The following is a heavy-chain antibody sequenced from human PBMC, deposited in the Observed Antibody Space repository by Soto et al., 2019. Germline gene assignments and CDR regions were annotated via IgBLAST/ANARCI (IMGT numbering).Heavy chain of an antibody. J-gene: IGHJ4*02. CDR2: ISSSSSYI. D-gene: IGHD6-19*01. CDR3: AGQWLAIDY. CDR1: GFTFSSFT. Sequence: DVQLVESGGGLVKPGGSLRLSCAASGFTFSSFTMNWVRQAPGKGLEWVSSISSSSSYIYYADSVKGRFTISRDNAKNSLYLQMNSLRAEDTAVYYCAGQWLAIDYWGQGTLVTVSS. V-gene: IGHV3-21*01.